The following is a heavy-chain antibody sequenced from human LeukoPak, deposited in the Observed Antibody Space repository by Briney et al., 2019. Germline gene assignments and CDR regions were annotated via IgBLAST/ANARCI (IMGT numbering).Heavy chain of an antibody. V-gene: IGHV4-34*01. CDR1: GGSFSGYY. CDR3: ARGPPIDPDILAGYYYFDY. J-gene: IGHJ4*02. D-gene: IGHD3-9*01. CDR2: INHSGST. Sequence: PSETLSLTCAVYGGSFSGYYWTWIRQPPGKGLEWIGEINHSGSTNYKSSLKSRITISVDTSKNQFALKLSSVTAADTAVYYCARGPPIDPDILAGYYYFDYWGQGTLVTVSS.